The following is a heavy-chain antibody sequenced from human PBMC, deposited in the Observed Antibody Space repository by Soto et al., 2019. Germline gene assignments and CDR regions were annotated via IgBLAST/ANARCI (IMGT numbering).Heavy chain of an antibody. CDR1: GYSFSDNI. Sequence: QVHLVQSGAAVKKPGASVRVSCKASGYSFSDNIIHWVRQAPGQSLEWMGWIKPGSGDTKYSEKFQGRVSITRDTSASTAYIDLRTLRSEDTAIYYCAREGGVYNFWSSYSNSYFDIWCRGTLVTVSS. CDR3: AREGGVYNFWSSYSNSYFDI. CDR2: IKPGSGDT. J-gene: IGHJ2*01. D-gene: IGHD3-3*01. V-gene: IGHV1-3*01.